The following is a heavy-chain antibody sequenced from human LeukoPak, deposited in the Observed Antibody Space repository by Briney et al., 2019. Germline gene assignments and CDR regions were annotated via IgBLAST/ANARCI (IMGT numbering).Heavy chain of an antibody. CDR2: IPYSGST. Sequence: PSETLSLTCTVSGDSISSSSYYWGWIRQPPGKGLEWIGSIPYSGSTYYNPSLKSRLTISVDTSKNQFSLKLSSVTAADTAVYYCARCEDYYVSGSYYKTFDYWGQGTLVTVSS. CDR3: ARCEDYYVSGSYYKTFDY. V-gene: IGHV4-39*07. J-gene: IGHJ4*02. D-gene: IGHD3-10*01. CDR1: GDSISSSSYY.